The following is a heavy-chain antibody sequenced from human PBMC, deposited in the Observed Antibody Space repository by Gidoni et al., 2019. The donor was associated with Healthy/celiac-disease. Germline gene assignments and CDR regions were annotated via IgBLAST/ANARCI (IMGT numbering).Heavy chain of an antibody. Sequence: QVQLQESGTGLVKPSETLSITCTVSGGSVSSGSYYWSWIRQPPGKGLEWIGYIYYSGSTNYNPSLKSRVTISVDTSKNQFSLKLSSVTAADTAVYYCARDPRDSSGYYSLFDYWGQGTLVTVSS. CDR1: GGSVSSGSYY. J-gene: IGHJ4*02. CDR3: ARDPRDSSGYYSLFDY. V-gene: IGHV4-61*01. D-gene: IGHD3-22*01. CDR2: IYYSGST.